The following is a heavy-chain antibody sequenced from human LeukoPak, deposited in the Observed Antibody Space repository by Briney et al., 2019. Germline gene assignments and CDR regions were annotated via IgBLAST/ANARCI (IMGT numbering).Heavy chain of an antibody. CDR2: IIPIFGTA. D-gene: IGHD2-15*01. J-gene: IGHJ5*02. CDR3: ARGGPGGYCSGGSCYDWFDP. Sequence: SSVKVSCKASGGTFSSYAISWVRQAPGQGLEWMGRIIPIFGTANYAQEFQGRVTITTDESTSTAYMELSSLRSEDTAVYYCARGGPGGYCSGGSCYDWFDPWGQGTLVTVSS. CDR1: GGTFSSYA. V-gene: IGHV1-69*05.